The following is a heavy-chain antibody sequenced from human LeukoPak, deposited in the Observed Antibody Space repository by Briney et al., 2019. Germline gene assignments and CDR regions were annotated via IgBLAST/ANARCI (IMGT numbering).Heavy chain of an antibody. CDR3: AKLYGSDSTFDY. CDR1: GFTFSSYA. CDR2: ISGSGGST. D-gene: IGHD3-10*01. Sequence: GGSLRLSCAASGFTFSSYAMSWVRQALGKGLEWVSAISGSGGSTYYADSVKGRFTISRDNSKNTLYLQMNSLRAEDTAVYYCAKLYGSDSTFDYWGQGTLVTVSS. V-gene: IGHV3-23*01. J-gene: IGHJ4*02.